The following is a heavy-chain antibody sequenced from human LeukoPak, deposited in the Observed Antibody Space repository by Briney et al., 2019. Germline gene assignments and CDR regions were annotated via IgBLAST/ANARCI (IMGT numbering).Heavy chain of an antibody. CDR1: GFTFSGSW. Sequence: GGSLRLSCAASGFTFSGSWMHWVRQAPGKGLVWVARFKDDGTSTTYADSVKGRFTIPRDNSKNTFFLEMNSLRADDTAVYYCFSSVGSLDYWGQGTLVTVSS. J-gene: IGHJ4*02. D-gene: IGHD2-15*01. V-gene: IGHV3-74*03. CDR3: FSSVGSLDY. CDR2: FKDDGTST.